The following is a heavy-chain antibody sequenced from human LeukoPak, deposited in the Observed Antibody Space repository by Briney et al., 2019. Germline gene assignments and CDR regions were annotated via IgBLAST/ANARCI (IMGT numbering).Heavy chain of an antibody. J-gene: IGHJ4*02. CDR3: ARHVYYYDSSGYYYFDY. D-gene: IGHD3-22*01. Sequence: GESLKISCKGSGSSFTSYWIGWVRQMPGKGLEWMGIIYPGDSDTRYSPSFQGQVTISADKSISTAYLQWSSLKASDTAMYYCARHVYYYDSSGYYYFDYWGQGTLVTVSS. CDR1: GSSFTSYW. V-gene: IGHV5-51*01. CDR2: IYPGDSDT.